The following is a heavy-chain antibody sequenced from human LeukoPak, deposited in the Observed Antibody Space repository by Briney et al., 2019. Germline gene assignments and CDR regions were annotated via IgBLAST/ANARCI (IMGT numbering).Heavy chain of an antibody. J-gene: IGHJ4*02. CDR2: ISGSGGST. V-gene: IGHV3-23*01. CDR1: GFTFSSYA. D-gene: IGHD3-9*01. CDR3: AKDSETEESYYEILTGPAFDY. Sequence: GGSLRLSCAASGFTFSSYAMSWVRQAPGKGLEWVSAISGSGGSTYYADSVKGRFTISRDNSKNTLYLQMNSLMPADTAVYYCAKDSETEESYYEILTGPAFDYWGQGTLVTVSS.